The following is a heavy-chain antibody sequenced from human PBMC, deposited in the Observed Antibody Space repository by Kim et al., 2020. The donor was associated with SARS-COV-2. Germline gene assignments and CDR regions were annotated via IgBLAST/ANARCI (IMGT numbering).Heavy chain of an antibody. D-gene: IGHD6-19*01. CDR2: IYYSGST. CDR1: GGSISSYY. CDR3: ARDRGRSGLSN. J-gene: IGHJ4*02. Sequence: SETLSLPCTVSGGSISSYYWSWIRQPPGKGLEWIGYIYYSGSTNYNPSLKSRVTISVDTSKNQFSLKLSSVTAADTAVYYCARDRGRSGLSNWGQGTLVTVSS. V-gene: IGHV4-59*13.